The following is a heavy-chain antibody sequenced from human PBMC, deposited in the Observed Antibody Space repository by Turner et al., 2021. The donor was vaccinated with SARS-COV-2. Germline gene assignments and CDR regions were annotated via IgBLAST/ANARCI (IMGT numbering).Heavy chain of an antibody. V-gene: IGHV3-23*01. Sequence: EVQLLESGGGLVQPGGSLRLPGEASGFTFSSYAMSWVRQAPGKGLEWVSAISGSGGTTYYADSVKCRFTISRDNSKNTLYLQMNSLRAEDTAVYYCAKADRVMIVVVITLFDYWGQGTLVTVSS. D-gene: IGHD3-22*01. CDR2: ISGSGGTT. CDR1: GFTFSSYA. J-gene: IGHJ4*02. CDR3: AKADRVMIVVVITLFDY.